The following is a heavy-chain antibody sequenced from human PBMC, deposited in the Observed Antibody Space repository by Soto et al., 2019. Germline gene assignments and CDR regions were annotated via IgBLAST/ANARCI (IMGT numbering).Heavy chain of an antibody. D-gene: IGHD2-2*01. V-gene: IGHV1-69*01. CDR1: GGTFSSYA. Sequence: QLQLVQSGAEVKKPGSSVKVSCKSSGGTFSSYAISWGRQAPGQGLEWMGGIIPISETTNYAQKFQGRVKNTEDESKSTAYMELSSLRSEDTAVYYCARSQGSSTSLEIYYYYYYGMDVWGQGTTVTVSS. CDR3: ARSQGSSTSLEIYYYYYYGMDV. J-gene: IGHJ6*02. CDR2: IIPISETT.